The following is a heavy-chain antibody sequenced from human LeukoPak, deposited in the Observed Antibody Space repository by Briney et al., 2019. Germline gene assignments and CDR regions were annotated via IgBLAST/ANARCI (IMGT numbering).Heavy chain of an antibody. CDR3: AKTIWPTGTFDI. J-gene: IGHJ3*02. CDR2: ISSSSSTI. D-gene: IGHD3-10*01. Sequence: GGSLGLSCAASGFTFSAYGMHWVRQAPGKGLEWVSYISSSSSTIYYADSVEGRFTISRDNAKNSLYLQMNSLRAEDTAVYYCAKTIWPTGTFDIWGQGTMVTVSS. CDR1: GFTFSAYG. V-gene: IGHV3-48*04.